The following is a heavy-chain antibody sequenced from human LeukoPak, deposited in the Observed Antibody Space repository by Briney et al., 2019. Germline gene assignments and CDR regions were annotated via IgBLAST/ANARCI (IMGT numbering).Heavy chain of an antibody. Sequence: GGSLRLSCAASGFTFSSYAMHWVRQAPGKGLEWVAVISYGGSNKYYADSVKGRFTISRDNSKNTLYLQMNSLRAEDTAVYYCARGAHYYMDVWGKGTTVTVSS. CDR3: ARGAHYYMDV. CDR2: ISYGGSNK. V-gene: IGHV3-30*04. J-gene: IGHJ6*03. CDR1: GFTFSSYA.